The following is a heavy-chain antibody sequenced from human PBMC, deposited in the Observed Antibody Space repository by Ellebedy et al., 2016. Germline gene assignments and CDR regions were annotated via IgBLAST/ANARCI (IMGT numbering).Heavy chain of an antibody. Sequence: GGSLRLXXVASGFTLSGYWMAWVRQAPGQGLEWVANIRQDGGDKNYVDSVKGRLTISRDNVKNTLYLQMNSLRAEDTAVYYCARDLGSITVWGQGTLVTVSS. CDR1: GFTLSGYW. D-gene: IGHD6-19*01. V-gene: IGHV3-7*01. CDR3: ARDLGSITV. J-gene: IGHJ4*02. CDR2: IRQDGGDK.